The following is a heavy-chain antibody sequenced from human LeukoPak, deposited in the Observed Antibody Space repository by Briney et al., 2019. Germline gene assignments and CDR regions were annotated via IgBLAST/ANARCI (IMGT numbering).Heavy chain of an antibody. CDR2: MTSYYSST. CDR3: VRGADTGYRSYS. CDR1: GFTFSSYW. Sequence: GGSLTLSCAASGFTFSSYWMHWVRNPPRKGLVLVSSMTSYYSSTNYADSVKGRLIITRDNSENTLYLQMNSLRADDTTVYYFVRGADTGYRSYSWGEGSLVTLS. D-gene: IGHD3-9*01. V-gene: IGHV3-74*01. J-gene: IGHJ4*02.